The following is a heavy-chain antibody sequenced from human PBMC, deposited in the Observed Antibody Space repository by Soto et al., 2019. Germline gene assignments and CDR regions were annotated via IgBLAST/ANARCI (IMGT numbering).Heavy chain of an antibody. Sequence: QVQLVQSGAEVKKPGASVKVSCKASGYTFTSYDLNWVRQATGQGLEWMGWMNPNSGNTGYAQKFQGRVTMTRNTTISTAYMELSSLRSEDTAVYYCAREITAYWYFDLWGRGTLVTVSS. V-gene: IGHV1-8*01. D-gene: IGHD3-16*01. CDR3: AREITAYWYFDL. J-gene: IGHJ2*01. CDR2: MNPNSGNT. CDR1: GYTFTSYD.